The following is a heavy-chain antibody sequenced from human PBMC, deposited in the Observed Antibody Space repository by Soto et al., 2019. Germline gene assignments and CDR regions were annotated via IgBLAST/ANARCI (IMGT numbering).Heavy chain of an antibody. CDR1: GYTLTELS. V-gene: IGHV1-24*01. D-gene: IGHD6-13*01. J-gene: IGHJ4*02. CDR2: FDPEDGET. Sequence: ASVKVSCKVSGYTLTELSMHWVRQAPGKGLEWMGGFDPEDGETIYAQKFQGRVTMTEDTSTDTAYMELSSLRSEDTAVYYCATSSSSSRYSPLDYWGQGTLVTVSS. CDR3: ATSSSSSRYSPLDY.